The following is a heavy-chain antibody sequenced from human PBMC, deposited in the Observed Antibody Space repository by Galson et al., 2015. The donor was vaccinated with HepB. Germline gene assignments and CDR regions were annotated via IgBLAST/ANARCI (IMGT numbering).Heavy chain of an antibody. V-gene: IGHV1-18*01. CDR3: ARDNIVLMVYAIGIDY. D-gene: IGHD2-8*01. CDR1: GGTFSSYA. Sequence: SVKVSCKASGGTFSSYAISWVRQAPGQGLEWMGGISAYNGNTNYAQKLQGRVTMTTDTSTSTAYMELRSLRSDDTAVYYCARDNIVLMVYAIGIDYWGRGTLVTVSS. J-gene: IGHJ4*02. CDR2: ISAYNGNT.